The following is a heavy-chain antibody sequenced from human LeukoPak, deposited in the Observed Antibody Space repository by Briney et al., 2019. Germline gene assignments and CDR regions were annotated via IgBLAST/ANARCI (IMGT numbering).Heavy chain of an antibody. CDR2: INHSGST. D-gene: IGHD1-7*01. Sequence: SETLSLTCTVYGGSFSGYYWSWIRQPPGKGLEWIGEINHSGSTNYNSSLKSRVTISVDTSKNQSSLKLSSVTAADTAVYYCTRRRNYLSHFDYWGQGTLVTVSS. J-gene: IGHJ4*02. CDR3: TRRRNYLSHFDY. CDR1: GGSFSGYY. V-gene: IGHV4-34*01.